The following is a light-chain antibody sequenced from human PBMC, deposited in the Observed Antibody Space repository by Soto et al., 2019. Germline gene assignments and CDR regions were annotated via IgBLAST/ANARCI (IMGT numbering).Light chain of an antibody. CDR1: QTMNNF. V-gene: IGKV1-39*01. CDR3: QQYGRTSWT. CDR2: AAS. Sequence: DIQMTQSPSSLSASVGDRVTITCRASQTMNNFLNWYQQKPGKAPKLLIYAASSLQSGVPSRFSGSGSGTDFTLTISRLEPEDFAVYYCQQYGRTSWTFGQGTKVEIK. J-gene: IGKJ1*01.